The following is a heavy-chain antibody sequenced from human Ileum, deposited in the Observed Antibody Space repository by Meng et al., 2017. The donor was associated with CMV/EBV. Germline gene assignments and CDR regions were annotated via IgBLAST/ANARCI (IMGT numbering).Heavy chain of an antibody. Sequence: HVELSQPGPRPVKPPPTLPLPCAIPGDSVSSIGAIWNWIRQSPSVGLEWLGKTYYGPKWNNDYAPSVKSRITVKPDTSKNQFSRQLNSVTPEDTAVYYCARENGYEWYFDFWGRGTLVTVSS. CDR3: ARENGYEWYFDF. CDR2: TYYGPKWNN. CDR1: GDSVSSIGAI. D-gene: IGHD6-13*01. V-gene: IGHV6-1*01. J-gene: IGHJ2*01.